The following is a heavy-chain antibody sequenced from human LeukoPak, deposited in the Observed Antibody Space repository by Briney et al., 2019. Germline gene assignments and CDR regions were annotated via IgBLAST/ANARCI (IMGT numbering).Heavy chain of an antibody. J-gene: IGHJ4*02. CDR1: GYTFTGYY. V-gene: IGHV1-2*02. D-gene: IGHD6-19*01. CDR3: ARDQDSSGWYVWYFDY. Sequence: ASVKVSCKASGYTFTGYYMHWVRQAPGQGLEWMGWINPNSGGTNYAQKFQSRVTTTRDTSISTAYMELSRLRSDDTAVYYCARDQDSSGWYVWYFDYWGQGTLVTVSS. CDR2: INPNSGGT.